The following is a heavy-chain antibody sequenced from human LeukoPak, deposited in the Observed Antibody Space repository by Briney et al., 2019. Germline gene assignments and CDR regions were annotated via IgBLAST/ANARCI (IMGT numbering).Heavy chain of an antibody. D-gene: IGHD5-12*01. CDR3: ARARGGYDFDY. CDR2: IKQDGSEK. V-gene: IGHV3-7*03. J-gene: IGHJ4*02. Sequence: GGSLRLSCAASRFTFSSYWMSWVRQAPGKGLEWVANIKQDGSEKYYVDSVKGRFTISRDNAKNSLYLQLNSLRAEDTAVYYCARARGGYDFDYWGQGTLVTVSS. CDR1: RFTFSSYW.